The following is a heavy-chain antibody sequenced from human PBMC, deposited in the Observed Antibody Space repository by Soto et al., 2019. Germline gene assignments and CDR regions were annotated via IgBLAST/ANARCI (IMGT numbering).Heavy chain of an antibody. D-gene: IGHD4-17*01. CDR2: FDPEDGET. V-gene: IGHV1-24*01. Sequence: ASVKVSCKVSGYTLTELSMHWVRQAPGKGLEWMGGFDPEDGETIYAQKFQGRVTMTEDTSTDTAYMELSSLRSEDTAVYYCATLWTTGTSHVYYYYMDVWGKGTTVTVSS. J-gene: IGHJ6*03. CDR1: GYTLTELS. CDR3: ATLWTTGTSHVYYYYMDV.